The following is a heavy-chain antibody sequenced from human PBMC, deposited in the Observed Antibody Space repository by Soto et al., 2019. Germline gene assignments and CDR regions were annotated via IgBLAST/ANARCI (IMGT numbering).Heavy chain of an antibody. CDR2: IKSKTDGGTT. CDR3: TTDRFVPPAATGAPY. D-gene: IGHD2-2*01. CDR1: GFTFSNGW. V-gene: IGHV3-15*07. Sequence: GGSLRLSCAASGFTFSNGWMNWVRQAPGKGLEWVGRIKSKTDGGTTDYAAPVKGRFTISRDDSKNTLYLQMNSLKTEDTAVYYCTTDRFVPPAATGAPYSGPAPLLTVS. J-gene: IGHJ4*02.